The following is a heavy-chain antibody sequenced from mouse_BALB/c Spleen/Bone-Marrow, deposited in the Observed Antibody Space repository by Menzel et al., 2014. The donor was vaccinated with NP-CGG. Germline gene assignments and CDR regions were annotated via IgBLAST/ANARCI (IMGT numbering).Heavy chain of an antibody. CDR1: GYSITNGYG. J-gene: IGHJ2*01. Sequence: EVKLVESGPDLVKPSQSLSPTCTVTGYSITNGYGWHWIRQFPGNKLEWMGYIHYSGNTNYNPSLKSRVSITRDTSKNQFFLQLNSVTTDDTATYYCVRETTVVADFDYWGQGTTLTVSS. V-gene: IGHV3-1*02. D-gene: IGHD1-1*01. CDR3: VRETTVVADFDY. CDR2: IHYSGNT.